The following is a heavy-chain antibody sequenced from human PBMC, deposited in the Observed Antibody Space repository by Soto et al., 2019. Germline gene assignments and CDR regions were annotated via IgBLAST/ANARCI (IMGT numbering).Heavy chain of an antibody. D-gene: IGHD2-21*01. J-gene: IGHJ4*02. CDR3: ARQGVGPYPDAWAIAH. V-gene: IGHV5-51*01. CDR1: GYSFSTSW. Sequence: EVQLEQSGAELKKPGESLKISCKGSGYSFSTSWIGWVRQTPGKGLEWMGIINPDDSRATYTPSFQGQVTFSADKSISTAYLQWSSLKASDSATYSCARQGVGPYPDAWAIAHWGQGTLVTVSS. CDR2: INPDDSRA.